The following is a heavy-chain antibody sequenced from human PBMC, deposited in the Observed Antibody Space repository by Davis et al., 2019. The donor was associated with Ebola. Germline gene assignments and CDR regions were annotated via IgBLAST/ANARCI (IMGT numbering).Heavy chain of an antibody. CDR2: IKSKTDGGTT. V-gene: IGHV3-15*01. D-gene: IGHD1-26*01. CDR3: ARVKWELLGAFDI. J-gene: IGHJ3*02. CDR1: GFTFSNAW. Sequence: PGGSLRLSCAASGFTFSNAWMSWVRQAPGKGLEWVGRIKSKTDGGTTDYAAPVKGRFTISRDDSKNTLYLQMNSLRAEDTAVYYCARVKWELLGAFDIWGQGTMVTVSS.